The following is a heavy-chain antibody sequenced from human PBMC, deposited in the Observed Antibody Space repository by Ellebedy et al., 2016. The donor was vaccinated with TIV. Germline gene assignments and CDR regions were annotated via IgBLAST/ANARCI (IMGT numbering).Heavy chain of an antibody. J-gene: IGHJ4*02. V-gene: IGHV5-10-1*01. D-gene: IGHD4-17*01. CDR2: IDPSDSYT. Sequence: GESLKISCKGSGYSFTSYWISWVRQMPGKGLEWMGRIDPSDSYTNYSPSFQGHVTIQADKSISTAYLQWSSLKASDTAMYYCASAGDYVGGFDYWGQGTLVTVSS. CDR3: ASAGDYVGGFDY. CDR1: GYSFTSYW.